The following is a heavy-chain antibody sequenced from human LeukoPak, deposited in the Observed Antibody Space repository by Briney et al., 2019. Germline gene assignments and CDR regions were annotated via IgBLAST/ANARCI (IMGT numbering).Heavy chain of an antibody. Sequence: GGSLRLSCAASGFTFSSYAMSWVRQAPGKGLEWVSAISGSGGSTYYADSVKGRFTISRDNSKNTLYLQMNSLRAEDTAVYYCAKDLVQQLVRHPVGWFDPWGQGTLVTVSS. V-gene: IGHV3-23*01. D-gene: IGHD6-13*01. J-gene: IGHJ5*02. CDR2: ISGSGGST. CDR3: AKDLVQQLVRHPVGWFDP. CDR1: GFTFSSYA.